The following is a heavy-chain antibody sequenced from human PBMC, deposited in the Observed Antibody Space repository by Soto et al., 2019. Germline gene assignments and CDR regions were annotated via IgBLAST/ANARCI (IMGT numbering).Heavy chain of an antibody. J-gene: IGHJ6*02. Sequence: GGSLRLSCAASGFIFSSYAMNWVRQAPGKGLEWVSAISGSGGSIYYADSVKGRFTISRDNSKTTLYLQMDSLRAEDTAVYYCAKGGGDSLRYGMDVWGQGTTVTVSS. V-gene: IGHV3-23*01. CDR2: ISGSGGSI. CDR1: GFIFSSYA. CDR3: AKGGGDSLRYGMDV. D-gene: IGHD2-21*02.